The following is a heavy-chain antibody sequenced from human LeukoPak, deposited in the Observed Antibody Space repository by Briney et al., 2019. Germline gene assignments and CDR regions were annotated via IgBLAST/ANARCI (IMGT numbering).Heavy chain of an antibody. V-gene: IGHV3-7*01. D-gene: IGHD3-10*01. CDR3: ARDSLWFGELIYYGMDV. CDR2: IKQDGSEK. J-gene: IGHJ6*02. CDR1: GFTFSSYW. Sequence: GGSLRLSCAASGFTFSSYWMSWVRQAPGKGLEWVANIKQDGSEKYYVDSVKGRFTISRDNAKNSLYLQMNSLRAEDTAVYYCARDSLWFGELIYYGMDVWGQGTTVTVSS.